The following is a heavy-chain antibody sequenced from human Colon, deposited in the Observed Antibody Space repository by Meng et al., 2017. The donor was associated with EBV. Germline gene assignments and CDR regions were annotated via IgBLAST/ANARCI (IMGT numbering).Heavy chain of an antibody. CDR2: INPDGSVI. V-gene: IGHV3-74*01. Sequence: EVRVVESGGVLVQPGGSLSLACAASGFTLSCYWVRWVRQAPGKGLVWVSRINPDGSVINYADSVKGRFTISRDNAKNTVYLQMNNLRADDTAVYYCAKDCFGDKDSWGQGTLVTVSS. D-gene: IGHD2-21*01. CDR3: AKDCFGDKDS. CDR1: GFTLSCYW. J-gene: IGHJ4*02.